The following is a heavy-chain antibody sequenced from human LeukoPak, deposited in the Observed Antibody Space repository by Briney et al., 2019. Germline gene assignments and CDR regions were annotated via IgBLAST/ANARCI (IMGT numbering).Heavy chain of an antibody. J-gene: IGHJ5*02. D-gene: IGHD3-16*02. CDR1: GGSISSYY. V-gene: IGHV4-59*01. CDR2: IYYSGST. CDR3: ARGTYDYVWGSYRPDNWFDP. Sequence: PSATLSLTCTVSGGSISSYYWSWIRQPPGKGLEWIGYIYYSGSTNYNPSLKSRVTISVDTSKNQFSLKLSSVTAADTAVYYCARGTYDYVWGSYRPDNWFDPWGQGTLVTVSS.